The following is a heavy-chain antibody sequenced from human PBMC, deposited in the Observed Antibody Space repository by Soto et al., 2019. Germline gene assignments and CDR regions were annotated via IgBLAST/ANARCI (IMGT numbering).Heavy chain of an antibody. CDR3: ARDVGGILDY. J-gene: IGHJ4*02. CDR2: ARQDGVDK. V-gene: IGHV3-7*03. CDR1: VLTLGNCR. Sequence: GSLRSSCTATVLTLGNCRMACVRQAPGKGLEWVANARQDGVDKGHADSVRVRFTIIREYARNSVFLQMNRLRAEDTAVYFCARDVGGILDYWGQGTLVTVSS.